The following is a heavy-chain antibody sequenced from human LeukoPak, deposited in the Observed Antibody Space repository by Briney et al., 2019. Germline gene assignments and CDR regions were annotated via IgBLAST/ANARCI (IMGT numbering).Heavy chain of an antibody. Sequence: GGSLRLSCAASGFTFSSYDMHWVRQAPGKGLEWVAVIWYDGSNRYYADSVKGRFTISRDNSKSTFFLQMNSLRAEDTAVYYCARGGRNCDWLSLTAGWFDPWGEGTLVTVSS. CDR3: ARGGRNCDWLSLTAGWFDP. J-gene: IGHJ5*02. D-gene: IGHD3-9*01. CDR2: IWYDGSNR. V-gene: IGHV3-33*01. CDR1: GFTFSSYD.